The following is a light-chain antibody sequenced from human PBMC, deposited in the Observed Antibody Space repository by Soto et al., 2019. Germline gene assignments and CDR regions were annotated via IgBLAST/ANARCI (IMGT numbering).Light chain of an antibody. CDR3: SSYTSSSTLVV. Sequence: QSALTQPASVSGSPGQSITISCTGTSSDVGGYNYVSWYQQHPGKAPKLMICEVSNQPSGVSNRFSGSKSGNTASLTISGLQAEDEADYYCSSYTSSSTLVVFGGGTKLTVL. CDR2: EVS. J-gene: IGLJ2*01. CDR1: SSDVGGYNY. V-gene: IGLV2-14*01.